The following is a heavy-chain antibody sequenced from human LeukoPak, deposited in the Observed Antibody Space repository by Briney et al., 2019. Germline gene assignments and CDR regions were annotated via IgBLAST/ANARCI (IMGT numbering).Heavy chain of an antibody. CDR3: VRGAIFGVVITRSAFDI. Sequence: PGGSLRLSCAASGFTFSSYAMHWVRQAPGKGLEWVAVISYDGSNKYYADSVKGRFTISRDNSKNTLYLQMNSLRAEDTAVYYCVRGAIFGVVITRSAFDIWGQGTMVTVSS. CDR1: GFTFSSYA. J-gene: IGHJ3*02. CDR2: ISYDGSNK. D-gene: IGHD3-3*01. V-gene: IGHV3-30*04.